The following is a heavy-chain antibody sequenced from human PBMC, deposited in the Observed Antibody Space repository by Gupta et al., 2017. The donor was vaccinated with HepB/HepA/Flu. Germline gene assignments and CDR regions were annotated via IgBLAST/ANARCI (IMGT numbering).Heavy chain of an antibody. J-gene: IGHJ5*02. CDR2: SWYDGSNE. CDR1: GFAFSRYG. D-gene: IGHD3-16*02. CDR3: ARHYCYNSACLFGENGFDP. V-gene: IGHV3-33*01. Sequence: QVQLVESVGGVVQPGPSLPLSCPASGFAFSRYGMHWVRQAPGKGLEWVAISWYDGSNENYGDSVKSRFTVSRDNSKNTVYLQMNNLRAEDTAVYYCARHYCYNSACLFGENGFDPWGQGTMVTVSS.